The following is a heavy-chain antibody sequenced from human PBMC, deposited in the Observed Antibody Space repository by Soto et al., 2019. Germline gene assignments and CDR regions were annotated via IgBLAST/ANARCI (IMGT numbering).Heavy chain of an antibody. CDR3: ATTSYCSGGSCYSLGY. Sequence: QVQLQESGPGLVKPSGTLSLTCAVSSGSISSSNWWSWVRQPPGKGLEWIGEIYHSGSTNYNPSLKSRVTISVDKSKNQFSLKLSSVTAADTAVYYCATTSYCSGGSCYSLGYWGQGTLVTVSS. V-gene: IGHV4-4*02. D-gene: IGHD2-15*01. CDR1: SGSISSSNW. CDR2: IYHSGST. J-gene: IGHJ4*02.